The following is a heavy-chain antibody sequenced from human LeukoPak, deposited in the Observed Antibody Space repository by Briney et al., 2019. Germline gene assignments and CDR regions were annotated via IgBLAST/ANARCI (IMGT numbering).Heavy chain of an antibody. D-gene: IGHD5-12*01. Sequence: GSLRLSCAASGFTFSSYAMSWVRQAPGKGLEWVSAISGSGGSTYYADSVKGRFTISRDNSKNTLYLQMNSLRAEDTAVYYCARTGSGYDYAFDIWGQGTMVTVSS. J-gene: IGHJ3*02. CDR2: ISGSGGST. V-gene: IGHV3-23*01. CDR3: ARTGSGYDYAFDI. CDR1: GFTFSSYA.